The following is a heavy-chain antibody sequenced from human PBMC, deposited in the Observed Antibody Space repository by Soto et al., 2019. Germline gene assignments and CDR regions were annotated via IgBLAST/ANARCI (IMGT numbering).Heavy chain of an antibody. CDR2: IHPSGDT. Sequence: ASVKVSFKASGYKFTTYFIHWVRQAPGQGLEWMGMIHPSGDTGYAQKFRGRVTINPDTSKNQYSLQLNSVTPEDTAVYFCARGEQYSGRIFDYWGLGTLVTVSS. CDR1: GYKFTTYF. D-gene: IGHD1-26*01. V-gene: IGHV1-46*01. J-gene: IGHJ4*01. CDR3: ARGEQYSGRIFDY.